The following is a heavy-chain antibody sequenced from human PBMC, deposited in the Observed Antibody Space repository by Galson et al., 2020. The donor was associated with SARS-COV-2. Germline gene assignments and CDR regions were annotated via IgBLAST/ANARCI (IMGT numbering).Heavy chain of an antibody. Sequence: ASETLSLTCSVSDEDVRSTSYWWGWIRQPPGKGLEWIGTIYYNGRAAYNPSLQSRVTMSIDTSRNQFSLRVTSVTAADTAVYYCARKEATFDYWGQGVLVTVSS. CDR2: IYYNGRA. J-gene: IGHJ4*02. CDR3: ARKEATFDY. CDR1: DEDVRSTSYW. V-gene: IGHV4-39*07. D-gene: IGHD5-12*01.